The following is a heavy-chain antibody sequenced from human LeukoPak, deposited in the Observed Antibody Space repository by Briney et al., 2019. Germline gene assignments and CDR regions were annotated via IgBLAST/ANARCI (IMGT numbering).Heavy chain of an antibody. CDR2: IYTSGST. CDR1: GGSISSGSYY. D-gene: IGHD3-10*01. Sequence: PSETLSLTCTVSGGSISSGSYYWSWIRQPAGKGLEWIGRIYTSGSTNYNPSLKSRVTISVDTSKNQFSLKLSSVTAADTAVYYCARGFHYPDYWGQGTLVTVSS. J-gene: IGHJ4*02. CDR3: ARGFHYPDY. V-gene: IGHV4-61*02.